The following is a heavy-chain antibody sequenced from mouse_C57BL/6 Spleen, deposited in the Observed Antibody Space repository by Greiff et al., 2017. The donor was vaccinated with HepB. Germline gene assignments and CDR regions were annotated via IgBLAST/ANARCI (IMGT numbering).Heavy chain of an antibody. CDR3: ARGTTVVAHWYFDV. J-gene: IGHJ1*03. D-gene: IGHD1-1*01. V-gene: IGHV14-2*01. CDR1: GFNIKDYY. CDR2: IDPEDGET. Sequence: VQLQQSGAELVKPGASVKLSCTASGFNIKDYYMHWVKQRTEQGLEWIGRIDPEDGETKDAPKFQGKATITADTSSNTAYLQLSSLTSEDTAVYYCARGTTVVAHWYFDVWGTGTTVTVSS.